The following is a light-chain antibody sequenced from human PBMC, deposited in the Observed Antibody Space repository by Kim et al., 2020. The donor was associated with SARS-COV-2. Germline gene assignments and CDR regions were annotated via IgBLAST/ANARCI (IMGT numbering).Light chain of an antibody. V-gene: IGKV1-5*03. CDR1: QSISTH. Sequence: DIQMTQSPSILSASVGDRVTISCRASQSISTHLAWYQQRPGKAPNLLIYKASSLQSGVPSRFSGSGSGTEFSLTISSLQPDDFGSYYCQLYSEYRWTFGQGTKVEFK. J-gene: IGKJ1*01. CDR3: QLYSEYRWT. CDR2: KAS.